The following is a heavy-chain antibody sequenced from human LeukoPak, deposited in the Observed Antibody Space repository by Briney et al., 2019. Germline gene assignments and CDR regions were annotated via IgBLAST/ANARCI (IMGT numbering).Heavy chain of an antibody. CDR3: ARNTTDTAFEN. CDR1: GDSISSYRYY. J-gene: IGHJ4*02. CDR2: IYNSGST. V-gene: IGHV4-39*01. Sequence: PSETLSHTCAVSGDSISSYRYYWGWIRQPPGKGLEWIGSIYNSGSTSYNPSLKSRVTISVDTSKNQFSLKVNSVTAADTAIYYCARNTTDTAFENWGPGTLVTVSS. D-gene: IGHD1-14*01.